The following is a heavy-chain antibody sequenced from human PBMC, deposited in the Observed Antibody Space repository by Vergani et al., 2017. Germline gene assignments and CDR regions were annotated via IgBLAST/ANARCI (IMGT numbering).Heavy chain of an antibody. D-gene: IGHD6-13*01. CDR1: GFTFDDYA. Sequence: EVQLLESGGGLVQPGRSLRLSCAASGFTFDDYAMHWVRQAPGKGLEWVSGISWNSGSIGYADSVKGRFTISRDNAKNSLYLQMNSLRAEDTALYYCAKDTVGSIAAAADYGMDVWGQGTTVTVSS. CDR2: ISWNSGSI. J-gene: IGHJ6*02. V-gene: IGHV3-9*01. CDR3: AKDTVGSIAAAADYGMDV.